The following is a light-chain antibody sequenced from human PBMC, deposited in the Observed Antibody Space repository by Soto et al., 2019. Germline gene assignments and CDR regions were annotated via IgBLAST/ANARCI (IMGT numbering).Light chain of an antibody. J-gene: IGLJ1*01. CDR2: GNN. CDR1: NSNFGSNT. CDR3: NSYVPGSNV. Sequence: QSVLTQPPSASGTPGQTVAISCSGSNSNFGSNTVNWYQQFPGTAPKLLIYGNNQRPSGVPDRFSGSKSGSTASLTVSGLQTEDEADYYSNSYVPGSNVFGTGTKLTVL. V-gene: IGLV1-44*01.